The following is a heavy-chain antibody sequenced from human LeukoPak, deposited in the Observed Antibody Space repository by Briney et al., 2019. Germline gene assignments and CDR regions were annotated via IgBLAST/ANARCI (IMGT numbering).Heavy chain of an antibody. CDR3: ARGFRWNDY. CDR1: GASISSHY. Sequence: PETLSLTCSVSGASISSHYWSWIRQPPGKGLEWIGYIYYSGNINYNSSLKSRVTISVDTSKNQFSLKLSSVTAADTAVYYCARGFRWNDYWGQGTLVTVSS. CDR2: IYYSGNI. J-gene: IGHJ4*02. V-gene: IGHV4-59*11. D-gene: IGHD1-1*01.